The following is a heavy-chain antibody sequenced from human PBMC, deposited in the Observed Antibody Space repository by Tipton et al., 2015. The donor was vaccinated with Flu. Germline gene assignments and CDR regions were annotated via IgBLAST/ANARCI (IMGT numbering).Heavy chain of an antibody. CDR2: IYYSGRT. J-gene: IGHJ4*02. D-gene: IGHD4-23*01. CDR3: ARGAETMVVTPVY. CDR1: GGSISSSSYS. Sequence: LRLSCTVSGGSISSSSYSWGWIRQPPGKGLEWIGSIYYSGRTYYNPSLKSRVTISVDTSKNQFSLKLSSVTAADTAVYYCARGAETMVVTPVYGGQGTLVTVSS. V-gene: IGHV4-39*07.